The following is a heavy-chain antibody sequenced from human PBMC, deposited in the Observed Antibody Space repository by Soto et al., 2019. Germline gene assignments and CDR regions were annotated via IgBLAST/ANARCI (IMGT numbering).Heavy chain of an antibody. J-gene: IGHJ6*02. CDR2: ILPILGTA. CDR3: ARDDYLSSGPDDYFYGMDV. D-gene: IGHD3-22*01. CDR1: GDTVSSYA. V-gene: IGHV1-69*01. Sequence: PGSSVKVSCKASGDTVSSYAISLVRQAPGQGVEWMGGILPILGTANYAQKFQGRVTITADESSRTAYIVVSSLRSEDTAVYYCARDDYLSSGPDDYFYGMDVWGQGTTVTVS.